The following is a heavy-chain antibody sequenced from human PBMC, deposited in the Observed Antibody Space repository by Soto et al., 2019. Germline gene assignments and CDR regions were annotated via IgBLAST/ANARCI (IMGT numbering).Heavy chain of an antibody. CDR1: GFTFSSYG. D-gene: IGHD3-10*01. CDR2: IWYDGSNK. CDR3: ARARGVLLWFGLHY. J-gene: IGHJ4*02. Sequence: QVQLVESGGGVVQPGRSLRLSCAASGFTFSSYGMHWVRQARGKGLEWVAVIWYDGSNKYYADSVQGRFTISRDNSKSTLYLQMNSLSAKDTAVYYCARARGVLLWFGLHYWGQGTLVTVSS. V-gene: IGHV3-33*01.